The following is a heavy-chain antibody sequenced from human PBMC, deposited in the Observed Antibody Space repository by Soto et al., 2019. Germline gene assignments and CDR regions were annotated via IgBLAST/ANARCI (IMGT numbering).Heavy chain of an antibody. CDR1: CYTFTSYG. CDR2: ISAYNGNT. J-gene: IGHJ6*02. CDR3: ARHAEYSSSSVYYYYGMDV. Sequence: ASVKVSCTASCYTFTSYGISWVRHAPGQGLEWMGWISAYNGNTNYAQKLQGRVTMTTDTSTSTAYMELRSLRSDDTAMYYCARHAEYSSSSVYYYYGMDVWGQGTTVTVSS. D-gene: IGHD6-6*01. V-gene: IGHV1-18*04.